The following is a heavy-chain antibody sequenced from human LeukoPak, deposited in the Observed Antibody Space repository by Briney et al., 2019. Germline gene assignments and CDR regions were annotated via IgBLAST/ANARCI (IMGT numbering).Heavy chain of an antibody. J-gene: IGHJ6*03. CDR2: IRSRANSYAT. V-gene: IGHV3-73*01. CDR3: TRLAGPDTAMARKVKFYYYYMDV. D-gene: IGHD5-18*01. CDR1: GFTFSGSA. Sequence: GGSLGLSCAASGFTFSGSAMHWVRQASGKGLEWVGRIRSRANSYATAYAASVKGRFTISRDDSKNTAYLQMNSLKTEDTAVYYCTRLAGPDTAMARKVKFYYYYMDVWGKGTTVTVSS.